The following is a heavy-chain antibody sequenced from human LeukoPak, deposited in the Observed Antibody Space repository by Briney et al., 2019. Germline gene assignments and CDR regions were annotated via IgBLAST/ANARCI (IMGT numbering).Heavy chain of an antibody. CDR3: ARDPPGSTPFDY. D-gene: IGHD5/OR15-5a*01. CDR2: IYSGGST. Sequence: GGSLRLSCAASGFTVSSNYMSWVRQAPGKGLEWVSIIYSGGSTYYADSVKGRFTISRDKSKNTLYLQMNSLRAEDTAVYYCARDPPGSTPFDYWGQGTLVTVSP. CDR1: GFTVSSNY. J-gene: IGHJ4*02. V-gene: IGHV3-53*01.